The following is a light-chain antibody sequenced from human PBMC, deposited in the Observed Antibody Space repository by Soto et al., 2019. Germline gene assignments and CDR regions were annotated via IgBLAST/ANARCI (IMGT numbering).Light chain of an antibody. CDR3: QHPKWA. J-gene: IGKJ1*01. CDR2: AAS. CDR1: QDISGY. Sequence: IQLTQSPSSLSASVGDRVTITCRASQDISGYVAWYQQRPWRAPQLLIYAASVLQTGVPSRFSGSGSGTDFTLTITSLQPEDFGTYYCQHPKWAFGQGTTVEI. V-gene: IGKV1-9*01.